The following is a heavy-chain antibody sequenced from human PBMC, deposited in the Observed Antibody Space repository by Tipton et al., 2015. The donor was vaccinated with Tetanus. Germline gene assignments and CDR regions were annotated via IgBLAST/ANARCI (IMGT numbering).Heavy chain of an antibody. Sequence: SLRLSCAASGFTFSTNAMHWVRQAPGKGPEWVAAIWNDGSYKYYADSVKGRFTVSRDNSKNTLYLEMNSLRAEDTAVYYCARVGISQNAYSYVYHGLDVWCQGTTVTVSS. CDR3: ARVGISQNAYSYVYHGLDV. V-gene: IGHV3-33*01. D-gene: IGHD5-18*01. CDR1: GFTFSTNA. J-gene: IGHJ6*02. CDR2: IWNDGSYK.